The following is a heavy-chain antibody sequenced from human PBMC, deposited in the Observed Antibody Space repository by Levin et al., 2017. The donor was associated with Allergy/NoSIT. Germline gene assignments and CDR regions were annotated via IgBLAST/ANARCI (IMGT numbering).Heavy chain of an antibody. CDR1: GFTVSSNY. V-gene: IGHV3-53*01. Sequence: GGSLRLSCAASGFTVSSNYMSWVRQAPGKGLEWVSVIYSGGSTYYADSVKGRFTISRDNSKNTLYLQMNSLRAEDTAVYYCAADFWSGYYYIHYGMDVWGQGTTVTVSS. D-gene: IGHD3-3*01. J-gene: IGHJ6*02. CDR2: IYSGGST. CDR3: AADFWSGYYYIHYGMDV.